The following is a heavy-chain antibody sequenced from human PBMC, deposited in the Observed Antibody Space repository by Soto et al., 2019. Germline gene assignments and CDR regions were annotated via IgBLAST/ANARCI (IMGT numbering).Heavy chain of an antibody. CDR1: GFTFSSYA. D-gene: IGHD3-22*01. Sequence: ESGGGVVQPGRSLRLSCAASGFTFSSYAMHWVRQAPGKGLEWVAVISYDGSNKYYADSVKGRFTISRDNSKNTLYLQMNSLRAEDTAVYYCARVLHYYDSSGYYYEDAFDIWGQGTMVTVSS. V-gene: IGHV3-30-3*01. J-gene: IGHJ3*02. CDR3: ARVLHYYDSSGYYYEDAFDI. CDR2: ISYDGSNK.